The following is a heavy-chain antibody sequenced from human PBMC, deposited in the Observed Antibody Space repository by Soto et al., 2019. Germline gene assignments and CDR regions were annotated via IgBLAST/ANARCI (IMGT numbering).Heavy chain of an antibody. CDR3: ARDQDGYSYGH. CDR1: GGSISSYY. D-gene: IGHD5-18*01. CDR2: IYYSGST. J-gene: IGHJ4*02. Sequence: NPSETLSLTCTVSGGSISSYYWSWIRQPPGKGLEWIGYIYYSGSTNYNPSLKSRVTISVDTSKNQFSLKLGSVTAADTAVYYCARDQDGYSYGHWGQGTLVTVSS. V-gene: IGHV4-59*01.